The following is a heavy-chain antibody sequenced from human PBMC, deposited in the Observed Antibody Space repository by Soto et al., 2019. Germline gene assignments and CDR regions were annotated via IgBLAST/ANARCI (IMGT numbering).Heavy chain of an antibody. Sequence: GASVKVSCKASGGTFSSYAISWVRQAPGQGLEWMGGIIPIFGTANYAQKFQGRVTITADKSTSTAYMELSSLRSEDTAVYYCARVGYCSSTSCLSGARLGYYYYGMDVWGQGTTVTVSS. CDR1: GGTFSSYA. D-gene: IGHD2-2*01. J-gene: IGHJ6*02. CDR3: ARVGYCSSTSCLSGARLGYYYYGMDV. V-gene: IGHV1-69*06. CDR2: IIPIFGTA.